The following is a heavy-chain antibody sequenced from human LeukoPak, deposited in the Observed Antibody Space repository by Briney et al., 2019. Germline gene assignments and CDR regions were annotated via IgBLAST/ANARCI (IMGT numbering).Heavy chain of an antibody. Sequence: SETLSLTCTVSGGSISTYYWSWIRQPPGKGPEWIGYIYYSGSTNYNPSLKSRVTISVDMSKNQFSLKLSSVTAADTAVYYCARESVYSGRYYAFDIWGQGTMVTVSS. CDR3: ARESVYSGRYYAFDI. D-gene: IGHD1-26*01. J-gene: IGHJ3*02. V-gene: IGHV4-59*01. CDR1: GGSISTYY. CDR2: IYYSGST.